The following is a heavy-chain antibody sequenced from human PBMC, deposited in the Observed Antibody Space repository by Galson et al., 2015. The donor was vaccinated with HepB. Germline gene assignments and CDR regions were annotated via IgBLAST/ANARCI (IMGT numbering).Heavy chain of an antibody. V-gene: IGHV1-18*04. D-gene: IGHD2-2*01. CDR1: GYTFTSYG. CDR2: ISAYNGNT. Sequence: SVKVSCKASGYTFTSYGISWVRQAPGQGLEWMGWISAYNGNTNYAQKLQGRVTMTTDTSTSTAYMELRSLRSDDTAVYYCARREGSLYCSSTSCPYYYYGMDVWGQGTTVTVSS. CDR3: ARREGSLYCSSTSCPYYYYGMDV. J-gene: IGHJ6*02.